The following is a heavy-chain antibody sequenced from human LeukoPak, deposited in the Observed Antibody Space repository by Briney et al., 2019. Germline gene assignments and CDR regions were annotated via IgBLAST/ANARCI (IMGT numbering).Heavy chain of an antibody. J-gene: IGHJ4*02. D-gene: IGHD3-22*01. CDR3: AKDGGYDSSGYPDY. CDR2: ISGDGGSA. Sequence: PGGSLRLSCAASGFTFDDYAIHWVRQAPGKGLEWVSLISGDGGSAYYADSVKGRVTVSRDNSKNSLYLQMNSLRTEDTALYYCAKDGGYDSSGYPDYWGQGTLVTVSS. CDR1: GFTFDDYA. V-gene: IGHV3-43*02.